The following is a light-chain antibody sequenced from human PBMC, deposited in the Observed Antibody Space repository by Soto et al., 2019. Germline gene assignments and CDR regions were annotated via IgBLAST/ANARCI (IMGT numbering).Light chain of an antibody. CDR3: SSYAGSNNKVV. V-gene: IGLV2-8*01. CDR2: EVS. J-gene: IGLJ1*01. CDR1: SSDVGGYYY. Sequence: QSVLTQPPSASGSPGQSVTISCTGTSSDVGGYYYVSWYQQHPGKAPKLMIYEVSKRPSGVPDRFSGSKSGNTASLTVSGLQAEDEADYYCSSYAGSNNKVVFGTGTQLTVL.